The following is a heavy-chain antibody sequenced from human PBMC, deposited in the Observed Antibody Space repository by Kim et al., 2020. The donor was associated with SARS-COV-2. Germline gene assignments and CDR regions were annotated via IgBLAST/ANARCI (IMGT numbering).Heavy chain of an antibody. J-gene: IGHJ4*01. V-gene: IGHV3-23*01. CDR3: AKGRGDSIRVRAYYYFD. CDR2: ISGSGDST. CDR1: RFTFSSYS. D-gene: IGHD3-10*01. Sequence: GGSVRLSCGASRFTFSSYSMNWVRQAPGRGLEWVSSISGSGDSTYYADSVKGRFTISRDNSKNTLYLQMDSLRAEDTAKYYCAKGRGDSIRVRAYYYFD.